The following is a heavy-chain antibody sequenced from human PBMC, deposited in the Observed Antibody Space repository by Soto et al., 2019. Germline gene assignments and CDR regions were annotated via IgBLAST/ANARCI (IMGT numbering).Heavy chain of an antibody. CDR2: ISFDGSNE. D-gene: IGHD3-10*01. Sequence: QVQLVESGGGVVQPGRSLRLSCAVTGVTFSDYAMHWVRQAPGKGLEWVAVISFDGSNEYYADSVKGRFTISRDNIKNTLHRQMNSLRVEDTAVYYWAKALRGGCDYWGQGTLVTVSS. V-gene: IGHV3-30*18. J-gene: IGHJ4*02. CDR1: GVTFSDYA. CDR3: AKALRGGCDY.